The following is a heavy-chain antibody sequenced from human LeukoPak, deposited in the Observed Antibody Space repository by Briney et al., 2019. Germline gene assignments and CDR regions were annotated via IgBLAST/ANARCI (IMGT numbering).Heavy chain of an antibody. V-gene: IGHV3-23*01. Sequence: PGGSLRLSCAASGFTFSSYAMSWVRQAPGKGLEWVPAISGSGGSTYYADSVKGRFTISRDNSKNTLYLQMNSLRAEDTAVYYCAKMGANPMRYYYDSSGYYYRDYWGQGTLVTVSS. CDR2: ISGSGGST. CDR3: AKMGANPMRYYYDSSGYYYRDY. CDR1: GFTFSSYA. D-gene: IGHD3-22*01. J-gene: IGHJ4*02.